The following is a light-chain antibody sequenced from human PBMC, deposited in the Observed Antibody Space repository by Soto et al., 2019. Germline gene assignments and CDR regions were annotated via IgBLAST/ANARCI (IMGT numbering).Light chain of an antibody. CDR3: QQCYMGWT. CDR1: QSIGRF. CDR2: DAS. J-gene: IGKJ1*01. V-gene: IGKV1-5*01. Sequence: IQMTQSPSTLSASVGDRVTITCRASQSIGRFLAWYQHQPGKAPKLLIYDASTLESGVPSRFSGTGSGTEFTFSITSLQPEDFGTYYCQQCYMGWTFGQGTQLDIK.